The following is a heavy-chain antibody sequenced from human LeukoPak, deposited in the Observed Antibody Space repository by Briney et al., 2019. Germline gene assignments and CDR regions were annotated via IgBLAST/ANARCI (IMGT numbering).Heavy chain of an antibody. CDR1: GFTFSSYA. Sequence: GGSLRLSCAASGFTFSSYAMSWVRQAPGKGLEWVSAISGSGGSTYYADSVKGRFTISRDNSKNTLYLQMNSLRAEDTAVYYCAKDKWSGSSGVYYYYGMDVWGHGTTVTVSS. J-gene: IGHJ6*02. CDR3: AKDKWSGSSGVYYYYGMDV. CDR2: ISGSGGST. D-gene: IGHD1-26*01. V-gene: IGHV3-23*01.